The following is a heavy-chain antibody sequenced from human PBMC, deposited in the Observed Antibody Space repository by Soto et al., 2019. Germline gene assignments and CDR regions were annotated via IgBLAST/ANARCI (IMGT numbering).Heavy chain of an antibody. CDR3: AREGAAAGTYFDY. CDR1: GFTFSSYG. CDR2: IWYDGSNK. Sequence: QVQLVESGGGVVQPGRSLRLSCAASGFTFSSYGMHWVRQAPGKGLEWVAVIWYDGSNKYYADSVKGRFTISRDNSKNTLYLQMNSLRAEDTAVYYCAREGAAAGTYFDYWGQGTLVTVSS. J-gene: IGHJ4*02. V-gene: IGHV3-33*01. D-gene: IGHD6-13*01.